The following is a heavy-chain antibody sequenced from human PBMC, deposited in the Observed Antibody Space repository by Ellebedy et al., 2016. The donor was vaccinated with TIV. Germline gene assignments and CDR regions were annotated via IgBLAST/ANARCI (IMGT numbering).Heavy chain of an antibody. CDR3: AKDAIVAAQLEYVQN. Sequence: GGSLRLSCAASGFTFSNYAIAWVRQAPGKGLEWVSGISGNVGSAHYADSVKGRFTISRDTSKNTLYLQMNSLRAEDTAVYYCAKDAIVAAQLEYVQNWGQGTLVTVSS. CDR2: ISGNVGSA. J-gene: IGHJ1*01. CDR1: GFTFSNYA. V-gene: IGHV3-23*01. D-gene: IGHD6-13*01.